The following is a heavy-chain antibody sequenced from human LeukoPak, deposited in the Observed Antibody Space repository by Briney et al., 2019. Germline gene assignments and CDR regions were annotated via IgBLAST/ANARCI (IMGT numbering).Heavy chain of an antibody. Sequence: SQTLSLTCAVSGDSVSSNSVTWDWIRQSPSRGLEWLGRTYYRSTWYNDYAVSVRGRITVNPDTSKNQFSLHLNSVTPEDTAVYYCARRLTQYDCFDPWGQGILVTVSS. CDR3: ARRLTQYDCFDP. CDR1: GDSVSSNSVT. CDR2: TYYRSTWYN. D-gene: IGHD2-2*01. V-gene: IGHV6-1*01. J-gene: IGHJ5*02.